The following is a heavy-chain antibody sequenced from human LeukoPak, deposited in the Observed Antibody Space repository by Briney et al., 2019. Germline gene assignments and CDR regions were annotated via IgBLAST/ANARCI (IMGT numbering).Heavy chain of an antibody. J-gene: IGHJ4*02. CDR3: VKVTGGDVITYGGLDY. CDR2: ITGNGIST. D-gene: IGHD3-16*01. Sequence: PGGSLRLSCAASGFTFRNYAMTWVRQAPGKGLEWVSAITGNGISTYYADSVKGRFTISRDNPKNTLYLQMHSLRAEDTAIYYCVKVTGGDVITYGGLDYWGQGTLVTVSS. V-gene: IGHV3-23*01. CDR1: GFTFRNYA.